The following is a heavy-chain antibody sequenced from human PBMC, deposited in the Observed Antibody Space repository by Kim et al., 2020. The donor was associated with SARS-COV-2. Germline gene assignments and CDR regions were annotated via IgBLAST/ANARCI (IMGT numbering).Heavy chain of an antibody. CDR3: ANTVPSYGSGRYDDYYYGMDV. CDR2: ISYDGSNK. D-gene: IGHD3-10*01. Sequence: GGSLRLSCAASGFTFSSYGMHWVRQAPGKGLEWVAVISYDGSNKYYADSVKGRFTISRDNSKNTLYLQMNSLRAEDTAVYYCANTVPSYGSGRYDDYYYGMDVWGQGTTVTVSS. J-gene: IGHJ6*02. CDR1: GFTFSSYG. V-gene: IGHV3-30*18.